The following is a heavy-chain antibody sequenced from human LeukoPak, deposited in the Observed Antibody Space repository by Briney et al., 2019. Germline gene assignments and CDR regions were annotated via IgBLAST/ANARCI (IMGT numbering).Heavy chain of an antibody. CDR2: IDVSGDRT. J-gene: IGHJ4*02. Sequence: GGSLRPSCAAAGFTFSSYAIAWVRQAPGEGLEWVSSIDVSGDRTYYAASAKGRFTISRDNSKNTLYLQMNSLRAEDTAVYFCAKGSGVSYDYWGQGTLVTVSS. D-gene: IGHD2-15*01. V-gene: IGHV3-23*01. CDR3: AKGSGVSYDY. CDR1: GFTFSSYA.